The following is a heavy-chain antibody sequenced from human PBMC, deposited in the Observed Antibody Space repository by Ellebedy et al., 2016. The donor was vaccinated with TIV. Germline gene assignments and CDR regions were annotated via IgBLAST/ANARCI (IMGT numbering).Heavy chain of an antibody. CDR1: GFTFSSYW. D-gene: IGHD5-18*01. CDR3: ARILGYGYYFDY. Sequence: GESLKISXAASGFTFSSYWMGWVRQAPGKGLEWVANIKQDGSEKYNVDSVKGRFTISRDNAKNSLYLQMNSLRAEDTAVYYCARILGYGYYFDYWGQGTLVTVSS. V-gene: IGHV3-7*01. CDR2: IKQDGSEK. J-gene: IGHJ4*02.